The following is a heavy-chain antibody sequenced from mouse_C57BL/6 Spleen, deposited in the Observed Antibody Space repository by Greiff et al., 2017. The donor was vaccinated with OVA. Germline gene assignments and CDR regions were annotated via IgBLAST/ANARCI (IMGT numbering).Heavy chain of an antibody. D-gene: IGHD1-1*01. CDR1: GFSLSTSGMG. J-gene: IGHJ4*01. V-gene: IGHV8-12*01. Sequence: QVTLKESGPGILQSSQTLSLTRSFSGFSLSTSGMGVSWIRQPSGKGLEWLAHIYWDDDKRYNPSLKSRLTISKDTSRNQVFLKITSVDTADTATYYCARRRGFYYYGSSYAMDYWGQGTSVTVSS. CDR2: IYWDDDK. CDR3: ARRRGFYYYGSSYAMDY.